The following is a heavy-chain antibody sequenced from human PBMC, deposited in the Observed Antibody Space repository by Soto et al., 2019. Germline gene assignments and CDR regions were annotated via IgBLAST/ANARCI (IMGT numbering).Heavy chain of an antibody. CDR3: ARVRIVVVTNYPGDYYGMDV. V-gene: IGHV3-48*03. Sequence: GGSLRLSCAASGFTFSSYEMNWVRQAPGKGLEWVSYISSSGSTIYYADSVKGRFTISRDNAKNSLYLQMNGLRAEDTAVYYCARVRIVVVTNYPGDYYGMDVWGQGTTVTVYS. CDR2: ISSSGSTI. J-gene: IGHJ6*02. CDR1: GFTFSSYE. D-gene: IGHD2-21*02.